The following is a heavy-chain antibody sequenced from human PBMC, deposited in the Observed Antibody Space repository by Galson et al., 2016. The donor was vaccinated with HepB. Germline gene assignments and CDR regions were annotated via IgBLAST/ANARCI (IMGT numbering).Heavy chain of an antibody. CDR3: AKGYGYFDY. CDR2: ISSTGSTI. Sequence: SLRLSCAASGFTFRSYEMNWVRQAPGKGLEWVSYISSTGSTIYYADSVKGRFTISRDNAKNTLYLQMNSLRAEDTAIYYCAKGYGYFDYWGQGTLVTVSS. J-gene: IGHJ4*02. D-gene: IGHD3-10*01. CDR1: GFTFRSYE. V-gene: IGHV3-48*03.